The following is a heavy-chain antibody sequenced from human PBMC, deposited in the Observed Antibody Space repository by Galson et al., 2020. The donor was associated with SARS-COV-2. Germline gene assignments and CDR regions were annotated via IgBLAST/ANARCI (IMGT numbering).Heavy chain of an antibody. CDR3: ARFRGWSYYDSSGYYPSACDS. V-gene: IGHV3-21*01. CDR2: ISSSSSYI. J-gene: IGHJ3*02. CDR1: GFTFSSYS. D-gene: IGHD3-22*01. Sequence: TGGSLRLSCAASGFTFSSYSMHWVRQAPGKGLEWVSSISSSSSYIYYADSVKGRFTISRDNAKNSLYLQMNSLRAEDTAVYYCARFRGWSYYDSSGYYPSACDSWGQGTMVTVAS.